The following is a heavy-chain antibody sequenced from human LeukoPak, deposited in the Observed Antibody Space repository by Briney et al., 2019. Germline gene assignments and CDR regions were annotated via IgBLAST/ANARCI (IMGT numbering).Heavy chain of an antibody. Sequence: HPGGSLRLSCAASGFTVSSNYMSWVRQAPGKGLEWVSVIYSGGSTYYADSVKGRFTISRHNSKNTLYLQMNSLRAEDTAVYYCARGQVTGYGYYFDYWGQGTLVTVSS. J-gene: IGHJ4*02. D-gene: IGHD5-18*01. CDR2: IYSGGST. V-gene: IGHV3-53*04. CDR3: ARGQVTGYGYYFDY. CDR1: GFTVSSNY.